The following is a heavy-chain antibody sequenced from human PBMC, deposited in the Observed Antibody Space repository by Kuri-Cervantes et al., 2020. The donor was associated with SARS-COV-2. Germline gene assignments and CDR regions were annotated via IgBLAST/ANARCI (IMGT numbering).Heavy chain of an antibody. CDR3: ARTRIAAAGTDAFDI. CDR2: INPSGGST. V-gene: IGHV1-46*01. D-gene: IGHD6-13*01. CDR1: GYTFTSYY. J-gene: IGHJ3*02. Sequence: ASVKVFCKASGYTFTSYYMHWVRQAPGQGLEWMGIINPSGGSTNYAQKFQGRVTMTRDTSTSTVYMELSSLRSEDTAVYYCARTRIAAAGTDAFDIWGQGTMVTVSS.